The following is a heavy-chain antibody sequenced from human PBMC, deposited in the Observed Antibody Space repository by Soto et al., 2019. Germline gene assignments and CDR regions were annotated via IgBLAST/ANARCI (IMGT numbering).Heavy chain of an antibody. D-gene: IGHD2-15*01. J-gene: IGHJ6*02. CDR3: ATRTDSGALHGHAEVVV. CDR1: GFTFSTYA. CDR2: ISDSGGRT. Sequence: GGSLRLSCAASGFTFSTYAMSWVRQAPGKGLEWVSAISDSGGRTYYADSVQGRFTISRDNSKNTLFLQMSSLRAEDTAIYYCATRTDSGALHGHAEVVVLGQGTTVTVFS. V-gene: IGHV3-23*01.